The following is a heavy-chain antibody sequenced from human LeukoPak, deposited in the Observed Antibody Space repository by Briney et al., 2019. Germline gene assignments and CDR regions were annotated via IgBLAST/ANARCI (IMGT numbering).Heavy chain of an antibody. CDR1: GDSVSSNSAA. CDR3: ARKGTVTTPFGY. D-gene: IGHD4-11*01. Sequence: SQTLSLTCAISGDSVSSNSAAWNWIRQSPSRGLEWLGRTYYRSKWFSDYAVSVKSRITINADTSKNQFSLQLNSVTPEDTAVYYCARKGTVTTPFGYWGQGILVTVSS. V-gene: IGHV6-1*01. CDR2: TYYRSKWFS. J-gene: IGHJ4*02.